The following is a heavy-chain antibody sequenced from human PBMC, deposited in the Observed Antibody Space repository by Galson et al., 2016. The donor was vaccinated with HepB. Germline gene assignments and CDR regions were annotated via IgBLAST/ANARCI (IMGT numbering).Heavy chain of an antibody. V-gene: IGHV1-18*01. CDR1: GYIFTRNG. CDR3: ARDANWNLDY. Sequence: SVKVSCKASGYIFTRNGISWVRQAPGQGLEWLGWTSTNSGSTNYAQKVQDRITMTTDTSTRTVYMELRSLTSDDTAVYYCARDANWNLDYWGQGTLVTVSS. J-gene: IGHJ4*02. CDR2: TSTNSGST. D-gene: IGHD1-1*01.